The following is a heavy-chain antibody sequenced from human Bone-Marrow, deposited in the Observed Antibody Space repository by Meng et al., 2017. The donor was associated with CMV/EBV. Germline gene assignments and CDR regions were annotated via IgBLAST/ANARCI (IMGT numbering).Heavy chain of an antibody. V-gene: IGHV3-48*03. CDR1: GFTFSSYE. D-gene: IGHD2-2*01. CDR2: ISSSGSTI. CDR3: ARGPGADCSSTSCSQKHFDY. J-gene: IGHJ4*02. Sequence: GESLKISCAASGFTFSSYEMNWVRQAPGKGLEWVSYISSSGSTIYYADSVKGRFTISRDNSKNTLYLQMNSLRAEDTAVYYCARGPGADCSSTSCSQKHFDYWGQGTLATVSS.